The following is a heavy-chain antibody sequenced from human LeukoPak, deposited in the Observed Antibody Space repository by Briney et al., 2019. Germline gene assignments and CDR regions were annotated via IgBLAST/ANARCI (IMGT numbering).Heavy chain of an antibody. V-gene: IGHV3-21*01. CDR2: ISSSSSYI. CDR1: GFTFSSYS. J-gene: IGHJ6*02. D-gene: IGHD3-9*01. Sequence: PGGSLRLSCAASGFTFSSYSMNWVRQAPGKGLEWVSSISSSSSYIYYADSVRGRFAISRDNAKNSLYLQMNSLRAEDTAVYYCARAAEIFDWSIKNGMDVWGQGTTVTVSS. CDR3: ARAAEIFDWSIKNGMDV.